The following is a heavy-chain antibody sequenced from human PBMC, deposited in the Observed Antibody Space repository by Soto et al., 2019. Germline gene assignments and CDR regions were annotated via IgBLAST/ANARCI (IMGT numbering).Heavy chain of an antibody. CDR3: ARGLRVEWHGNSIYYYYMDV. Sequence: ASVKVSCKASGYTFTSYDINWVRQATGQGLEWMGWMNPNSGNTGYAQKFQGRVTMTRNTSISTAYMELSSLRSEDTAVYYCARGLRVEWHGNSIYYYYMDVWGKGTTVTVSS. CDR2: MNPNSGNT. J-gene: IGHJ6*03. V-gene: IGHV1-8*01. CDR1: GYTFTSYD. D-gene: IGHD3-10*01.